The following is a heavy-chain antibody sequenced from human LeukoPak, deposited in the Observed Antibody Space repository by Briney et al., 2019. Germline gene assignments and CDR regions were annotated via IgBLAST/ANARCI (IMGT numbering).Heavy chain of an antibody. Sequence: PGGSLRLSCAASGFTFSSYEMNWVRQAPGKGLEWVSYISSSGSTIYYADSVKGQFTISRDNAKNSLYLQMNSLRAEDTAVYYCARGDKYYYDSSGYYGDYWGQGTLVTVSS. D-gene: IGHD3-22*01. CDR3: ARGDKYYYDSSGYYGDY. CDR2: ISSSGSTI. CDR1: GFTFSSYE. V-gene: IGHV3-48*03. J-gene: IGHJ4*02.